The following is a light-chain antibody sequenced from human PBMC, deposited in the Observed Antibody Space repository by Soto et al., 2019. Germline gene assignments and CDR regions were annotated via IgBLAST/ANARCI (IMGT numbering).Light chain of an antibody. V-gene: IGLV2-14*03. CDR2: DVS. J-gene: IGLJ1*01. CDR1: SSDVGGYNY. Sequence: QSALTQPASVSGSPGQSITISCTGTSSDVGGYNYVSWYQHHPGKATKLMIFDVSNRPSGVSNRFSGSKSGNTASLTISGLQPEDEADDYCSSYTTSNTRQMVFGTGTKVTVL. CDR3: SSYTTSNTRQMV.